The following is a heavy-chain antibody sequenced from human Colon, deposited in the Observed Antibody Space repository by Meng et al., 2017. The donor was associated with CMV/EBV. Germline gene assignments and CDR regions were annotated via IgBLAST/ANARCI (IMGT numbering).Heavy chain of an antibody. D-gene: IGHD2-21*01. CDR3: AKATDFAS. CDR2: IRADDGRT. CDR1: GFIFSAYH. V-gene: IGHV3-23*01. Sequence: GGFLRLSCAASGFIFSAYHMNWVRQAPGKGLEWVSGIRADDGRTFYAASVRGRFTISRDNSKNTLYLQMHSLRVEDTALYYCAKATDFASWGQGTLVTVSS. J-gene: IGHJ4*02.